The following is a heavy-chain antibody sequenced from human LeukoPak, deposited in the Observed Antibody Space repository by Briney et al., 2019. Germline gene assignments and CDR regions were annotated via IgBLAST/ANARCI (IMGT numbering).Heavy chain of an antibody. CDR1: GFTFSDYY. CDR2: ISSSGSAK. J-gene: IGHJ4*02. D-gene: IGHD1-7*01. V-gene: IGHV3-11*01. CDR3: ARRSTGATVNY. Sequence: GGSLRLSCAASGFTFSDYYMSWIRQAPGKGLEWVSYISSSGSAKCYADSVKGRFTISRDNAKNSLYLQMNSLRAEDTAVYYCARRSTGATVNYWGQGTLVTVSS.